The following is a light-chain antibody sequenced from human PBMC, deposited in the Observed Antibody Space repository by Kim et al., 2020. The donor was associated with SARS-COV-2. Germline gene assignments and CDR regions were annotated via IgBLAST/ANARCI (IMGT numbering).Light chain of an antibody. J-gene: IGKJ2*01. V-gene: IGKV3-20*01. CDR1: QSVSSSY. Sequence: SPGERAPLSCRASQSVSSSYLAWYQQKPGQAPRLLIYGASSRATGIPDRFSGSGSGTDFTLTISRLEPEDFAVYYCQQYGSSPKTFGQGTKLEI. CDR3: QQYGSSPKT. CDR2: GAS.